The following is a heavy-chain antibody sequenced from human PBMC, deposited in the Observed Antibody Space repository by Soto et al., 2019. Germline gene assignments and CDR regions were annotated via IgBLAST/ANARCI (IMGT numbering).Heavy chain of an antibody. J-gene: IGHJ4*02. V-gene: IGHV1-8*01. Sequence: QVQLVQSGAEVKKPGASVKVSCKASGYTFTTYDISWVRQATGQGLEWMGWISPNSANTGYPQTFQGRVTMTRNTAISTAYMELSSLRSEDTAVYYCARGDYGDYADYWGQGTLVTVSS. D-gene: IGHD4-17*01. CDR3: ARGDYGDYADY. CDR2: ISPNSANT. CDR1: GYTFTTYD.